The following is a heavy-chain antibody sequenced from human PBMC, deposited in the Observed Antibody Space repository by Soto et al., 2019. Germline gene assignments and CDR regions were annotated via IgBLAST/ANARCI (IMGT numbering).Heavy chain of an antibody. D-gene: IGHD3-22*01. Sequence: QVQLVQSGAEVKKPGSSVKVSCKASGGTFSSYAISWVRQAPGQGLGWMGGIIPIFGTANYAQQFQGRVTITEDESTSTAYMELSSLRSEDTAVYYCARAPPDSPGPIGYFDYWGQGTLVTVSS. CDR1: GGTFSSYA. V-gene: IGHV1-69*01. CDR2: IIPIFGTA. J-gene: IGHJ4*02. CDR3: ARAPPDSPGPIGYFDY.